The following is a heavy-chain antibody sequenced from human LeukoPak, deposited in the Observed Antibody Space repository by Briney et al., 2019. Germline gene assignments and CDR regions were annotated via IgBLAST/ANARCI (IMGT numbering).Heavy chain of an antibody. CDR2: INPNSGGT. CDR1: GYTFTGYY. Sequence: GASVKVSCKASGYTFTGYYMHWVRQAPRQGLEWMGWINPNSGGTNYAQKFQGRVTMTRDTSISTAYMELSRLRSDDTAVYYCARGTTIFGVVNWFDPWGQGTLVTVSS. V-gene: IGHV1-2*02. J-gene: IGHJ5*02. CDR3: ARGTTIFGVVNWFDP. D-gene: IGHD3-3*01.